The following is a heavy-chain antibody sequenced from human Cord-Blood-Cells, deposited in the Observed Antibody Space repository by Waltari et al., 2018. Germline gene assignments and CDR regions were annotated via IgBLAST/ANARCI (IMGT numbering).Heavy chain of an antibody. CDR1: GGTFSSYA. CDR2: IIPNLGTA. CDR3: AGTYYYDSSGYYGAFDI. Sequence: QVQLVQSGAEVKKPGSSVKVSCKASGGTFSSYAISWVRQAPGHGLEWMGGIIPNLGTATYAKKFQGRVTITADESPSTAYMELSSLRSEDTAVYYCAGTYYYDSSGYYGAFDIWGQGTMVTVSS. V-gene: IGHV1-69*01. D-gene: IGHD3-22*01. J-gene: IGHJ3*02.